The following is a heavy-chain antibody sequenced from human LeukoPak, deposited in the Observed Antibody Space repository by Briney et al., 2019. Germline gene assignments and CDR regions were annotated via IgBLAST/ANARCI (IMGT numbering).Heavy chain of an antibody. J-gene: IGHJ4*02. D-gene: IGHD4-17*01. V-gene: IGHV3-33*01. CDR3: ATSTTVTLQSFDY. CDR2: IWYDGSTK. CDR1: GFTFSSYG. Sequence: PGRSLRLSCAASGFTFSSYGMHWVRQAPGKGLEWVAVIWYDGSTKYYADSVRGRFSISRDNSKNTLYLQMDSLRAEDTAVYYCATSTTVTLQSFDYWGQGTLVTVSS.